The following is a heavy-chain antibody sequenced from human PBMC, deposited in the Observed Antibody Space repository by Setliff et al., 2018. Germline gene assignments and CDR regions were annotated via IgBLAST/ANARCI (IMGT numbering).Heavy chain of an antibody. CDR2: IDPSGNT. V-gene: IGHV4-4*07. Sequence: SETLSLTCTVSGGSISSYYWSWIRQPAGRGLEWIGHIDPSGNTNYHPSLKSRVTISGDTSKNQFSLKLSSVTAADTAVYYCARHASSYSDNSGYYYEIGYFRHWGQGTLVTVSS. CDR1: GGSISSYY. D-gene: IGHD3-22*01. J-gene: IGHJ1*01. CDR3: ARHASSYSDNSGYYYEIGYFRH.